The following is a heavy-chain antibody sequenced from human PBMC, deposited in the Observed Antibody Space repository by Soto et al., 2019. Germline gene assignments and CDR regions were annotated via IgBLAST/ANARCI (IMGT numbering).Heavy chain of an antibody. V-gene: IGHV3-30*03. J-gene: IGHJ6*02. CDR3: ARSGWSGSDYKSCYCCGMDV. Sequence: QVQLVESGGGVVQPGRSLRLSCAASGFTFSSYGMHWVRQAPGKGLEWVSVITCDGSNKYYADSVKGRFTISRDNSKNDMYMKMISLRAEDLAVYYCARSGWSGSDYKSCYCCGMDVWGQGTLVTVSS. D-gene: IGHD3-10*01. CDR2: ITCDGSNK. CDR1: GFTFSSYG.